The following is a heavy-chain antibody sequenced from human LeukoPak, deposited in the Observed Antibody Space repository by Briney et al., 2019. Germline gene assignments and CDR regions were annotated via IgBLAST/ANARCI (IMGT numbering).Heavy chain of an antibody. J-gene: IGHJ5*02. Sequence: SETLSFTCTVSGGSISSYYWSWIRQPPGKGLEWTGYIYYSGSTNYNPSLKSRVTISVDTSKNQFSLKLSSVTAADTAVYYCARFAPYYDFWSNWFDPWGQGTLVTVSS. CDR1: GGSISSYY. V-gene: IGHV4-59*01. CDR2: IYYSGST. CDR3: ARFAPYYDFWSNWFDP. D-gene: IGHD3-3*01.